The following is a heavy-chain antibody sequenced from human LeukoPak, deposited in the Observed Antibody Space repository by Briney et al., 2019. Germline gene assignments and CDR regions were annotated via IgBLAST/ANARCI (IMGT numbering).Heavy chain of an antibody. Sequence: ASVKVSCKASGYTFTSYYMHWVRQAPGQGPEWMGIINPSGGSTSYAQKFQGRVTMTRDTSTSTVYMELSSLRSEDTAVYYCARATEIDAFDIWGQGTMVTVSS. V-gene: IGHV1-46*01. CDR3: ARATEIDAFDI. J-gene: IGHJ3*02. CDR2: INPSGGST. CDR1: GYTFTSYY. D-gene: IGHD1-1*01.